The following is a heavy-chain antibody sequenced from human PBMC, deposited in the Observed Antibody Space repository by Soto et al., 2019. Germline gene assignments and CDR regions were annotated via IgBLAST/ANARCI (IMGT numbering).Heavy chain of an antibody. V-gene: IGHV4-39*01. J-gene: IGHJ5*02. CDR1: GGSIISSSYY. D-gene: IGHD3-3*01. Sequence: PSETLSLTCSVSGGSIISSSYYWVWIRQPPGKGLEWIGSIYYSGSTYYNPSLKSRVTISVDTSKNQFSLKLSSVTAADTAVYYCARNWDITIFGVVIFGWFDPWGQGTLVTVSS. CDR3: ARNWDITIFGVVIFGWFDP. CDR2: IYYSGST.